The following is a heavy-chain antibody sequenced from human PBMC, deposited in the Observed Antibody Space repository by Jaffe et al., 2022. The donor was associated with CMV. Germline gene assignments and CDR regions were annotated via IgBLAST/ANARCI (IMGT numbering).Heavy chain of an antibody. J-gene: IGHJ4*02. CDR1: GGSVSSSTYY. Sequence: QLQLLESGPGLVKPSETLSLTCTVSGGSVSSSTYYWGWIRQPPGKGLEWIGSMSYSGTTYYNPSLKSRITMSVDTSKNQFSLWLTSVTAADTAVYYCASETASSGWYGGPTGDYWGQGALVTVSS. CDR3: ASETASSGWYGGPTGDY. CDR2: MSYSGTT. D-gene: IGHD6-19*01. V-gene: IGHV4-39*01.